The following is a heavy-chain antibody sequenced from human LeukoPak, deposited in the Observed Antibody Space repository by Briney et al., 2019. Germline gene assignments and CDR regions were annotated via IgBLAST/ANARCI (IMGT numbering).Heavy chain of an antibody. D-gene: IGHD2-21*01. CDR2: MNPNSGNT. CDR1: GYTFTSYD. J-gene: IGHJ4*02. Sequence: ASVKVSCKASGYTFTSYDINWVRQATGQGLEWMGWMNPNSGNTGYAQKFQGRVTMTRSTSISTAYMELSSLRFEDTAVYYCTRSVRNGHINYWGQGTLVTVSS. V-gene: IGHV1-8*01. CDR3: TRSVRNGHINY.